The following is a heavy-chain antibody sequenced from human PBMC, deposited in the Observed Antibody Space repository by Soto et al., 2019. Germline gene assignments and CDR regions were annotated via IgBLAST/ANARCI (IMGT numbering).Heavy chain of an antibody. J-gene: IGHJ4*02. D-gene: IGHD3-10*01. CDR3: ARWSRYYYASDH. Sequence: LRRPLSLTCAVSGGSVSSTNWWSWVRQPPGKGLEWIGEIYHSGSTNYNPSLKSRVTISVDKSKNQFSLKLSSVTAADTAVYYCARWSRYYYASDHWGQGTLVTVSS. CDR2: IYHSGST. CDR1: GGSVSSTNW. V-gene: IGHV4-4*02.